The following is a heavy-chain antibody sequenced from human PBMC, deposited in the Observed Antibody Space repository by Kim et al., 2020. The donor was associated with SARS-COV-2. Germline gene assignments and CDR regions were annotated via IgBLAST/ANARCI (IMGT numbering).Heavy chain of an antibody. CDR1: GYTFTAYA. J-gene: IGHJ5*02. D-gene: IGHD2-15*01. V-gene: IGHV1-3*01. CDR2: INAGTSNI. Sequence: ASVKVSCKASGYTFTAYAVHWVRQAPGQRLEWMGWINAGTSNIKYSQKLQGRVTITRDTSAYTAYMELSSLTSEDTAVYYCARAFCSGGSRDWFDPWGQGTVVTVSS. CDR3: ARAFCSGGSRDWFDP.